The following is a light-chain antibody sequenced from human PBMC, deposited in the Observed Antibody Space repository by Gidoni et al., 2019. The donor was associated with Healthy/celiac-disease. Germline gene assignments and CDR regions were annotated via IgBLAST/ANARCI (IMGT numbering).Light chain of an antibody. Sequence: DIVMTQSPDSLAVSLGERATINCKSSQSVLYISNNKNYLSWDQNKPGQPPKLLIYWASTRESGVPDRFSGSGYGTDFTLTISSLQAEDVAVYYCQQHYTTPRTFGQGTKLEIK. J-gene: IGKJ2*02. V-gene: IGKV4-1*01. CDR1: QSVLYISNNKNY. CDR2: WAS. CDR3: QQHYTTPRT.